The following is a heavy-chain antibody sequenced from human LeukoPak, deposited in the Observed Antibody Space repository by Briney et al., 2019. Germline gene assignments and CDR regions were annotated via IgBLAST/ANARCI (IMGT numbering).Heavy chain of an antibody. CDR1: GFTFSSYS. Sequence: GSLRLSCAASGFTFSSYSMNWVRQAPGKGLEWVSSISSSSSYIYYADSVKGRFTISRDNAKNSLYLQMNSLRAEDTAVYYCARWGYCSSTSCRRAYYYYYMDVWGKGTTVTVSS. J-gene: IGHJ6*03. CDR3: ARWGYCSSTSCRRAYYYYYMDV. CDR2: ISSSSSYI. V-gene: IGHV3-21*01. D-gene: IGHD2-2*01.